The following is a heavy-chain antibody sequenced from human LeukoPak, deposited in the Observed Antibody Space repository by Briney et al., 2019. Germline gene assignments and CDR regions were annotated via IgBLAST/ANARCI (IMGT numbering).Heavy chain of an antibody. D-gene: IGHD6-13*01. Sequence: GGSLRLSCAASGIIFHDYGMHWVRQAPGKGLEWVSSISWNSNTIAYAETVRGRFTISRDNSKNSLYLQMNSLRIEDTAFYYCAKFKGAGQKLGGHAFDLWGQGTLVTVSS. CDR3: AKFKGAGQKLGGHAFDL. CDR2: ISWNSNTI. CDR1: GIIFHDYG. V-gene: IGHV3-9*01. J-gene: IGHJ3*01.